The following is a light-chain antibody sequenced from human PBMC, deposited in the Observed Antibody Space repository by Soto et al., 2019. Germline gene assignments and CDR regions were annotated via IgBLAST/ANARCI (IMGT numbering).Light chain of an antibody. V-gene: IGLV2-8*01. CDR2: EVI. CDR1: SSDVGGYNY. CDR3: SSYAGSNILV. J-gene: IGLJ2*01. Sequence: QSALTQPPSASGSPGQSVTISCAGTSSDVGGYNYVSWYQQHPGKAPKLMIYEVIKRPSGVPDRFSGSKSGNTASVTVSGLQAEDEADYYCSSYAGSNILVFGGGTKLTVL.